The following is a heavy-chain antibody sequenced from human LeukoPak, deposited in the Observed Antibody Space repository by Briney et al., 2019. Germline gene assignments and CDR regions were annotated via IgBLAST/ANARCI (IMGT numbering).Heavy chain of an antibody. Sequence: GGSLRLSCAASGFTFSTYDMQWVRQAPGKGLEWVSGINRSGRTYYTDSVKGRFTISRDNSKNTLYLQMNSLRAEDTAVYYCAKGGYFAFETWGQGTMVAVFS. J-gene: IGHJ3*02. CDR2: INRSGRT. V-gene: IGHV3-23*01. CDR1: GFTFSTYD. D-gene: IGHD2-2*03. CDR3: AKGGYFAFET.